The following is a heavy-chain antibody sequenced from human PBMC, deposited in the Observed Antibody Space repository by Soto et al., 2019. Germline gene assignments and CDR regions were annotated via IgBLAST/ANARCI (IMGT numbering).Heavy chain of an antibody. CDR1: GFTFSSYA. CDR3: ARDVGTPDAH. J-gene: IGHJ4*02. V-gene: IGHV3-23*01. CDR2: ISGSGGST. D-gene: IGHD2-15*01. Sequence: WGSLRLSGAASGFTFSSYAMSWVRQAPGKGLEWVSAISGSGGSTYYADSVKGRFTISRDSSKNTLYLQMDGLRAEETAVYYCARDVGTPDAHWGQGTLVTVSS.